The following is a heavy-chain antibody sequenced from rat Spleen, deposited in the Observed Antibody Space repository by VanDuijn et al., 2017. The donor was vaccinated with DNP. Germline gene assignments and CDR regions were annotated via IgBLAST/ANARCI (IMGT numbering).Heavy chain of an antibody. V-gene: IGHV5-7*01. D-gene: IGHD5-1*01. CDR2: ISYDGSRT. CDR3: GRDLGGDY. Sequence: EVQLVESGGGLVQPGRSLKLSCAASGFTFSDYYMAWVRQAPTKGLEWVATISYDGSRTYYRDSVKGRFTISRGNAKSTLYLQMNSLRSEDTATYYCGRDLGGDYWGQGVMVTVSS. CDR1: GFTFSDYY. J-gene: IGHJ2*01.